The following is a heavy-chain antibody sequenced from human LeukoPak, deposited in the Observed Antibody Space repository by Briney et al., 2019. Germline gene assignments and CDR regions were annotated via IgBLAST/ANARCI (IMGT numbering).Heavy chain of an antibody. D-gene: IGHD3-22*01. Sequence: SETLSLTCAVSGGSISSGGYSWSWIRQHPGKGLEWIGYIYYSGSTYYNPSLKSRVTISVDTSKNQFSLKLSSVTAADTAVYYCARSYPNYYDSSGYYWDAFDIWGQGTMVTVSS. V-gene: IGHV4-31*11. CDR2: IYYSGST. J-gene: IGHJ3*02. CDR1: GGSISSGGYS. CDR3: ARSYPNYYDSSGYYWDAFDI.